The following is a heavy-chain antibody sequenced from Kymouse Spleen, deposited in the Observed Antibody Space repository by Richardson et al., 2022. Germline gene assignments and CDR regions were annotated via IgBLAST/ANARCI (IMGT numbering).Heavy chain of an antibody. D-gene: IGHD6-19*01. CDR3: ARGGIAVAGTHDAFDI. V-gene: IGHV4-39*01. CDR1: GGSISSSSYY. J-gene: IGHJ3*02. CDR2: IYYSGST. Sequence: QLQLQESGPGLVKPSETLSLTCTVSGGSISSSSYYWGWIRQPPGKGLEWIGSIYYSGSTYYNPSLKSRVTISVDTSKNQFSLKLSSVTAADTAVYYCARGGIAVAGTHDAFDIWGQGTMVTVSS.